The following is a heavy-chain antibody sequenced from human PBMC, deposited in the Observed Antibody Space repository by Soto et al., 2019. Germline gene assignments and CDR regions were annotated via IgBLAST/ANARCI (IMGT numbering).Heavy chain of an antibody. CDR2: INPNSGGT. Sequence: ASVKVSCKASGYTFTGYYMHWVRQAPGQGLEWMGWINPNSGGTNYAQKFQGRVTMTRDTSISTAYMELSRLRSDDTAVYYCARDFEYSSSSNIYYYYGMDVWGQGTTVTVSS. CDR1: GYTFTGYY. J-gene: IGHJ6*02. CDR3: ARDFEYSSSSNIYYYYGMDV. D-gene: IGHD6-6*01. V-gene: IGHV1-2*02.